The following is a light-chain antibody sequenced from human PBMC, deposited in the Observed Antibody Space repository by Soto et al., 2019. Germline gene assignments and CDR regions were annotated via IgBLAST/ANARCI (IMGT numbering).Light chain of an antibody. V-gene: IGKV1-5*01. CDR3: QQYSTHST. CDR2: DVS. Sequence: DMQMTQSPSTLSASVGDRVTITCRASQSISTWLGWYQQKPGKAPKLLIYDVSNLQSGVPSRFSGSRSGTEFTLTIDSLQPDDSAVYHCQQYSTHSTFGQGTKLEIK. CDR1: QSISTW. J-gene: IGKJ2*01.